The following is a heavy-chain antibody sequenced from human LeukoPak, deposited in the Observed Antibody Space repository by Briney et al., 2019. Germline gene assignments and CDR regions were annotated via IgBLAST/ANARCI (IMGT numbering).Heavy chain of an antibody. CDR2: VTYDGNNQ. D-gene: IGHD3-22*01. CDR3: ARDSHKFDSSGYYPDAFDI. Sequence: QPGRSLRLSCAASGFTFNNYAIHWFRQPPGKGLEWVAVVTYDGNNQYYADSVKGRFTISRDNAKKSLYLQMHSLRAEDTAVYYCARDSHKFDSSGYYPDAFDIWGQGTMVTVSS. J-gene: IGHJ3*02. V-gene: IGHV3-30-3*01. CDR1: GFTFNNYA.